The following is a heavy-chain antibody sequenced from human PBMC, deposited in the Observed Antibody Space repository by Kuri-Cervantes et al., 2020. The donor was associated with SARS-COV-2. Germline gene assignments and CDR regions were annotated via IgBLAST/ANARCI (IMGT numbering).Heavy chain of an antibody. CDR1: GYTLNTFG. V-gene: IGHV1-18*01. CDR2: SSAYSDDT. Sequence: ASVKVSCKASGYTLNTFGITWVRQAPGQGLEWMGRSSAYSDDTSSAEKFKGRVTMTQDTSTNTAYMEITDLRSDDTAVYYCARGMVRGIIQYYYYAMDVWGQGTTVTVSS. J-gene: IGHJ6*02. CDR3: ARGMVRGIIQYYYYAMDV. D-gene: IGHD3-10*01.